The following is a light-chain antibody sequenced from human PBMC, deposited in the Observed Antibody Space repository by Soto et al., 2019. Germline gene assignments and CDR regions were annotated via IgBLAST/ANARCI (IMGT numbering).Light chain of an antibody. V-gene: IGKV1-39*01. CDR2: AAS. Sequence: DIQMTQSPSSLSASVGDRVTITCRASQSISSYLNWYQQKPGKAPTLLIYAASSLQSGVPSRFSGIGSGTDFTLTSSSLQPEDFATYYCQQSYSTLSITFGQGTLLEIK. CDR3: QQSYSTLSIT. CDR1: QSISSY. J-gene: IGKJ5*01.